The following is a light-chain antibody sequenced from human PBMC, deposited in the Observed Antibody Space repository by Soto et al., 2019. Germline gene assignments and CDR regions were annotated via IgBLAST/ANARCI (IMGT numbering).Light chain of an antibody. CDR3: MQVLHTPLT. Sequence: DIVMTQSPLSLPVIPGEPASISCRSSQNLLFSNGYNYVDWYLQKPGQSPQLLIYLASHRASGVPDRFSGSGSGTYFTLKISRVEAEDVGVYYCMQVLHTPLTFGGGTKVEIK. CDR2: LAS. V-gene: IGKV2-28*01. J-gene: IGKJ4*01. CDR1: QNLLFSNGYNY.